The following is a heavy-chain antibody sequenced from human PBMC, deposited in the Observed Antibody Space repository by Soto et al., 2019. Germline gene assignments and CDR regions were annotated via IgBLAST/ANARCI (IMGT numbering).Heavy chain of an antibody. Sequence: ASVKVSCKASGYTFTGYYMHWVRQAPGQGLEWMGWINPNSGGTNYAQNFQGRVTMTRDTSISTAYMELSRLRSDDTAVYYCARVPGYYAFDIWGQGTMVTVSS. J-gene: IGHJ3*02. V-gene: IGHV1-2*02. CDR3: ARVPGYYAFDI. D-gene: IGHD3-22*01. CDR1: GYTFTGYY. CDR2: INPNSGGT.